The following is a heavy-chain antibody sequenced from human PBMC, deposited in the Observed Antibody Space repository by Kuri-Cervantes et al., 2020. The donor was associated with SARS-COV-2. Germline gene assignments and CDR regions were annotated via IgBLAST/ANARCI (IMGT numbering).Heavy chain of an antibody. Sequence: GGSLRLSCAASGFTFSSYAMHWVRQAPGKGLEWVAVIRYDGSNKYYADSVKGRFTISRDNSKNTLYLQMNSLRAEDTAVYYCAKDHFGLAASPGQVAFDYWGQGTLVTVSS. D-gene: IGHD6-13*01. CDR1: GFTFSSYA. CDR2: IRYDGSNK. J-gene: IGHJ4*02. V-gene: IGHV3-30*02. CDR3: AKDHFGLAASPGQVAFDY.